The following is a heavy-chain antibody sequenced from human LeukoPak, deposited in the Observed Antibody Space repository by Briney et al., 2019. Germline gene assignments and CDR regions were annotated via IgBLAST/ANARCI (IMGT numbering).Heavy chain of an antibody. CDR2: VSNNGET. V-gene: IGHV3-64*01. D-gene: IGHD3-16*01. CDR3: AREITGALDY. Sequence: GGSLRLSCAASGFSLSSYTVHWVRQAPGKGLESVSAVSNNGETYYLNSVKGRFTISRDSSKNTLYLQMDSLRTEDTAVYYCAREITGALDYWGQGTLVTVSS. J-gene: IGHJ4*02. CDR1: GFSLSSYT.